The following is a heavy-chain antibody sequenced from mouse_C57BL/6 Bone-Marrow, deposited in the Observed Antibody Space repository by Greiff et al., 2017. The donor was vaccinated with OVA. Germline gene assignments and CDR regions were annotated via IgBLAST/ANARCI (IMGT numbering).Heavy chain of an antibody. CDR1: GYTFTSYW. CDR2: IDPSDSYT. J-gene: IGHJ2*01. CDR3: ERICYFYY. V-gene: IGHV1-59*01. Sequence: QVQLQQPGAELVRPGTSVKLSCKASGYTFTSYWMHWVKQRPGQGLEWIGVIDPSDSYTNYNQKFKGKATLTVDTSSSTAYMQRSSLTSEDSAVYYCERICYFYYWGPGTTLTVSS.